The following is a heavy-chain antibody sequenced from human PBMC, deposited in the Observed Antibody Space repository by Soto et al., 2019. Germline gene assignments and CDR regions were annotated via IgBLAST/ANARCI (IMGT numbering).Heavy chain of an antibody. V-gene: IGHV1-3*01. CDR3: SRGYDSSGYYPLDY. D-gene: IGHD3-22*01. CDR1: GYTFSSYV. Sequence: ASVKVSCKASGYTFSSYVMHWVRQAPGQRLEWMGWINAGNGNTKYSQKFQGRVTITRDTSASTAYMELSSLRFEDTAVYYCSRGYDSSGYYPLDYWGQGTLVTVSS. J-gene: IGHJ4*02. CDR2: INAGNGNT.